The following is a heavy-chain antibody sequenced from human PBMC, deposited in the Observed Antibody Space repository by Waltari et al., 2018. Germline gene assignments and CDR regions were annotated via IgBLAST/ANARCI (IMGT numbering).Heavy chain of an antibody. J-gene: IGHJ6*03. CDR2: IYYSGST. Sequence: QVQLQESGPGLVKPSETLSLTCTVSGGSISSYYWSWIRQPPGKGLEWIGYIYYSGSTNYNPSLKSRVTISVDTSKNQFSLKLSSVTAADTAVYYCARQSYSSSWPYYYYYYMDVWGKGTTVTISS. CDR1: GGSISSYY. CDR3: ARQSYSSSWPYYYYYYMDV. V-gene: IGHV4-59*08. D-gene: IGHD6-13*01.